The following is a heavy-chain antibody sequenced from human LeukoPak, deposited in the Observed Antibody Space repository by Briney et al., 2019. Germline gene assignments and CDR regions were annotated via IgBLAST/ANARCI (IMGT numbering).Heavy chain of an antibody. V-gene: IGHV3-64*01. Sequence: GGSLRLSCAASGFTFSSYAMFWVRQAPGMGLEYVSTITTNGGNTFYANSVKGRFTISRDNSKNTLYLQMGSLRAEDTAVYYCARGHPEGVGAFDIWGQGTMVTVSS. CDR3: ARGHPEGVGAFDI. CDR1: GFTFSSYA. J-gene: IGHJ3*02. D-gene: IGHD3-10*01. CDR2: ITTNGGNT.